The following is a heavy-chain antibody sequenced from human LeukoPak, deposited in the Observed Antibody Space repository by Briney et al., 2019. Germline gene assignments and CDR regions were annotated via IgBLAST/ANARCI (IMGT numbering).Heavy chain of an antibody. CDR2: IIPIFGTA. CDR3: AREGRRFGELYYNWFDP. J-gene: IGHJ5*02. V-gene: IGHV1-69*01. D-gene: IGHD3-10*01. CDR1: GGTFSSYA. Sequence: SVKVSCKASGGTFSSYAISWVRQAPGQGLEWMGGIIPIFGTANYAQKFQGRVTITADESTSTAYMELSSLRSEDTAVYYCAREGRRFGELYYNWFDPWGQGTLVTVSS.